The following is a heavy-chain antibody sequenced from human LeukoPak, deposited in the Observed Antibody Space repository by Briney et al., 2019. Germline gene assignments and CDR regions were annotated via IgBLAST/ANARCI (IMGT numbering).Heavy chain of an antibody. Sequence: PGGSLRLSCAASGFTFSSYWLSWVRQAPGKGLEWVSGISWNSGSIGYADSVKGRFTISRDNAKNSLYLQMNSLRAEDTALYYCAKDFGDIVATISSFSAFDIWGQGTMVTVSS. CDR1: GFTFSSYW. CDR2: ISWNSGSI. J-gene: IGHJ3*02. V-gene: IGHV3-9*01. D-gene: IGHD5-12*01. CDR3: AKDFGDIVATISSFSAFDI.